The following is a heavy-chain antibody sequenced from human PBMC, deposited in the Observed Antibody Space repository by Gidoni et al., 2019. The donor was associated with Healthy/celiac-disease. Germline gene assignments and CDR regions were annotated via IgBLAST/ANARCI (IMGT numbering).Heavy chain of an antibody. Sequence: QVQLQQWGAGLLKPSETLSLTCAVYGGSFSGYYWSWIRQPPGKGLEWIGEINHSGSTNYNPSLKSRVTISVDTSKNQFSLKLSSVTAADTAVYYCARGRRFQWAARTYYFDYWGQGTLVTVSS. CDR1: GGSFSGYY. CDR2: INHSGST. D-gene: IGHD6-6*01. V-gene: IGHV4-34*01. J-gene: IGHJ4*02. CDR3: ARGRRFQWAARTYYFDY.